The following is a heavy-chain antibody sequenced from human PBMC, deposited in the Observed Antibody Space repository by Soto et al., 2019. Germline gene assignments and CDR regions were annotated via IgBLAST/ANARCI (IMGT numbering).Heavy chain of an antibody. CDR1: GFTFSSYA. J-gene: IGHJ3*02. Sequence: EPQLLESGGGLGHPGGSLRLSCAASGFTFSSYAMSWVRQAPGKGLEGVAAISGSGVSTYYADSVRGRSTISRDNSKKTVDLQMNSLRAEDTAVYYCAKFYCISTMCQAPAAKSTGGFEIWGQGTLVTASS. V-gene: IGHV3-23*01. CDR2: ISGSGVST. CDR3: AKFYCISTMCQAPAAKSTGGFEI. D-gene: IGHD2-2*01.